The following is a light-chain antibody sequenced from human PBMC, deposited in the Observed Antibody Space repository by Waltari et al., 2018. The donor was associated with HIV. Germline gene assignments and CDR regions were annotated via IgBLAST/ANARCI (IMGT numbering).Light chain of an antibody. Sequence: TVVTQEPSFSVSPGDTVTITCGLKPGSASTSHYPNWFQQSPGRTPPSFILYTSRRSSWGPDCLACPIRWKQASLPITGALPEDDSIYYCLLNVGGGTMVFGGGTKLTVL. CDR2: YTS. J-gene: IGLJ3*02. V-gene: IGLV8-61*02. CDR3: LLNVGGGTMV. CDR1: PGSASTSHY.